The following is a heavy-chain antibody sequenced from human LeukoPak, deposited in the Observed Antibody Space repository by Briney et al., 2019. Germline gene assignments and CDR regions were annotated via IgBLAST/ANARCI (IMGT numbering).Heavy chain of an antibody. D-gene: IGHD5-24*01. V-gene: IGHV4-59*01. CDR1: GGSFSSYY. Sequence: SETLSLTCTVSGGSFSSYYWSWIRQPPGKGLEWIGYIYYSGSTNYNPSLKSRLTISVDTSKNQFSLKLSSVTAADTAVYYRARGIGDGYNHPFDYWGQGTLVTVSS. CDR2: IYYSGST. CDR3: ARGIGDGYNHPFDY. J-gene: IGHJ4*02.